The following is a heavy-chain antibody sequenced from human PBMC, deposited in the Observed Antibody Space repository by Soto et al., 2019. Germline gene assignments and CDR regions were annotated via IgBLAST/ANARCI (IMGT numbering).Heavy chain of an antibody. CDR3: ARVRRAYYGMDV. CDR2: IWYDGSNK. Sequence: QVQLVESGGGVVQPGRSLRLSCAASGFTFSSYGMHWVRQAPGKGLEWVAVIWYDGSNKYYADSVKGRFTISRDKSKNTLYLQMNSLRAEDTAVYYCARVRRAYYGMDVWGQGTTVTVSS. J-gene: IGHJ6*02. CDR1: GFTFSSYG. V-gene: IGHV3-33*01.